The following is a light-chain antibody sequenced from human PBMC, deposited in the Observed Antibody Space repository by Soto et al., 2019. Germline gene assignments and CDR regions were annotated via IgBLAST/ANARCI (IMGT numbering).Light chain of an antibody. CDR2: AAA. Sequence: DIQMTQSPSSPSASVGDRVTITCLASQSISSYLNWYQQKPGQAPTLPIYAAASLQRGVPSRFSGSGSGTDFTLTISTLQPEDFATYYCQQSYSTPPTCAQGTGWIS. CDR3: QQSYSTPPT. CDR1: QSISSY. J-gene: IGKJ1*01. V-gene: IGKV1-39*01.